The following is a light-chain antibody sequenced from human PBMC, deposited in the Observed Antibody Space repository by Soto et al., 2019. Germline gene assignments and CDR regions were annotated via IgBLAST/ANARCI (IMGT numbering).Light chain of an antibody. J-gene: IGKJ1*01. CDR1: QSISSY. CDR3: QQYNSYSQT. Sequence: DIQMTQSPSSLSASVGDRVTITCRASQSISSYLNWYQQKPGKAPKLLIYAASILQSGVPSRFSGSGSGTEFTLTISSLQPEDFATYYCQQYNSYSQTFGQGTKVDIK. CDR2: AAS. V-gene: IGKV1-16*01.